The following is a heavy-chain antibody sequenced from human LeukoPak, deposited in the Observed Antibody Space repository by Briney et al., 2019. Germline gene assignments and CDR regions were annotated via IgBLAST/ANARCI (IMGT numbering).Heavy chain of an antibody. J-gene: IGHJ4*02. V-gene: IGHV1-69*13. D-gene: IGHD6-25*01. Sequence: GASVKVSCKASGGTFSSYAISWVRQAPGQGLEWMGGIIPIFGTANYAQKFQGRVTITADESTSTAYMELSSLRSEDTAVYYCARSVGRGSDHRSQQRENDYWGQGTLVTVSS. CDR3: ARSVGRGSDHRSQQRENDY. CDR1: GGTFSSYA. CDR2: IIPIFGTA.